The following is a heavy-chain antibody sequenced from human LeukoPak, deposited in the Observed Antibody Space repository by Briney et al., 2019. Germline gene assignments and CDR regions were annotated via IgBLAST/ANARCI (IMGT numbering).Heavy chain of an antibody. Sequence: SETLSLTCTVSGGSISSYYWSWIRQPPGKGLEWIGYIYYSGSTNYNPSLKSRVTISVDTSKNQFSLKLSSVTAADTAVYYCARQSPLNYYDSPSGAFDIWGQGTMVTVSS. D-gene: IGHD3-22*01. V-gene: IGHV4-59*08. CDR3: ARQSPLNYYDSPSGAFDI. J-gene: IGHJ3*02. CDR1: GGSISSYY. CDR2: IYYSGST.